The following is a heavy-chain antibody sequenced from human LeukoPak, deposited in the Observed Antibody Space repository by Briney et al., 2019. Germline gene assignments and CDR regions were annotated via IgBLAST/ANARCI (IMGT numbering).Heavy chain of an antibody. Sequence: SETLPLTCTVSGGSISSYYWSWIRQPPGKGLEWIGSIYYSGSTYYNPSLKSRVTISVDTSKNQFSLKLSPVTAADTAVYYCAGGLGSPPYGWGQGTLVTVSS. CDR3: AGGLGSPPYG. D-gene: IGHD3-16*01. CDR1: GGSISSYY. V-gene: IGHV4-59*04. J-gene: IGHJ4*02. CDR2: IYYSGST.